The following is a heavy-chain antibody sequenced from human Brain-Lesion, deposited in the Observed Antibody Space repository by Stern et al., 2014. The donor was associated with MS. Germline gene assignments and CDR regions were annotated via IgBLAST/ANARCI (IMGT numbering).Heavy chain of an antibody. J-gene: IGHJ4*02. D-gene: IGHD6-13*01. CDR2: SDHSGST. CDR3: ARFPASRPHVFDS. CDR1: GGSISSSNW. V-gene: IGHV4-4*02. Sequence: QVQLQESGPGLVKPSGTLSLTCAVSGGSISSSNWWSWVRQSPGKGLEWIGESDHSGSTIYNPSLKSRVTVSVDKSKNRFPRTLGSGTAADTAVYFCARFPASRPHVFDSWGQGTLVTVSS.